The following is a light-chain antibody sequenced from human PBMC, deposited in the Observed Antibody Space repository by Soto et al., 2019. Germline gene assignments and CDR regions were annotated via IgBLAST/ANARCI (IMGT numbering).Light chain of an antibody. CDR2: GAS. J-gene: IGKJ1*01. V-gene: IGKV3-15*01. CDR3: QQYNNWPL. Sequence: EIVMTQSPATLSVSPGERATLSCRASQSVSGNLARYQQKPGQAPRLLIYGASTRATGIPARFSGSGSGTEFTLTISSLQSEDFAVYYCQQYNNWPLFGQGTQ. CDR1: QSVSGN.